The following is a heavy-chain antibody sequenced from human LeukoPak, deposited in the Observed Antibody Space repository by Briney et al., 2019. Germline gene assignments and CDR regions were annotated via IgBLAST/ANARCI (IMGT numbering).Heavy chain of an antibody. V-gene: IGHV3-66*01. CDR2: IYSGGST. J-gene: IGHJ4*02. Sequence: GGSLRLSCAASGFTVSSNYMSWVRQAPGKGLEWVSLIYSGGSTYYADSVKGRFTISRDNSKNTLYLQMNSLRAEDTAVYYCASYDYYGSGSFWDYWGQGTLVTVSS. CDR1: GFTVSSNY. CDR3: ASYDYYGSGSFWDY. D-gene: IGHD3-10*01.